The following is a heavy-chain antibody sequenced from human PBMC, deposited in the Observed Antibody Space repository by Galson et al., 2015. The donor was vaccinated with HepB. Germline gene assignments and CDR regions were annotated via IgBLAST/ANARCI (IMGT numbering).Heavy chain of an antibody. V-gene: IGHV4-39*01. Sequence: SETLSLTCTVSGDSISSSSYYWGWIRQPPGKGLEWIGSIYYSGSTYYNPSLKSRVTISVDTSKNQFSLKLSSVTAADTAVYYCARREYLGGGPFDYWGQGTLVTVSS. CDR3: ARREYLGGGPFDY. D-gene: IGHD4-23*01. CDR2: IYYSGST. J-gene: IGHJ4*02. CDR1: GDSISSSSYY.